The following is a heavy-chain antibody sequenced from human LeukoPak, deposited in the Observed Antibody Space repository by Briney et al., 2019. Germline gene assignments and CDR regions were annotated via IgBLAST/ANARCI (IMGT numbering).Heavy chain of an antibody. Sequence: RASVKVSCKASGYTFTGYYMHWVRQAPGQGLEWMGRINTNSGGTNYAQKFQGRVTMTRDTSISTAYMELSRLRSDDAAVYYCARDLGRYSGYAKYGRADYYDSSGYPDYWGQGTLVTVSS. J-gene: IGHJ4*02. V-gene: IGHV1-2*06. CDR3: ARDLGRYSGYAKYGRADYYDSSGYPDY. CDR2: INTNSGGT. D-gene: IGHD3-22*01. CDR1: GYTFTGYY.